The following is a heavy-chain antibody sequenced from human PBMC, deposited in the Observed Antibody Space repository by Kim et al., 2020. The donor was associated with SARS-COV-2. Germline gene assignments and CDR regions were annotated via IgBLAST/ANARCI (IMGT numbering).Heavy chain of an antibody. CDR2: ISGSGDIT. D-gene: IGHD6-13*01. CDR3: AKDSDTSGCWFDFHY. Sequence: GGSLRLSCGASGFTFSTNAMTWVRQAPGKGLEWVSSISGSGDITHYADSVKGRFTISRDNSKKTLYLQMSSLRADDTAVYYCAKDSDTSGCWFDFHYWG. V-gene: IGHV3-23*01. J-gene: IGHJ4*01. CDR1: GFTFSTNA.